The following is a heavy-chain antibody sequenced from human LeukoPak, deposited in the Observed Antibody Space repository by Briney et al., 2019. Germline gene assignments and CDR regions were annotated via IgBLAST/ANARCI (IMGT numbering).Heavy chain of an antibody. J-gene: IGHJ6*02. CDR1: GFTFSSYA. CDR3: ASGRGSYFFYGMDV. D-gene: IGHD1-26*01. CDR2: MSGSGDRA. V-gene: IGHV3-23*01. Sequence: GGSLRLSCAASGFTFSSYAMSWVRQAPGKGLEWVSAMSGSGDRAYYADSVKGRFTISRDNSKNTLYLQMSSLRAEDTAAYYCASGRGSYFFYGMDVWGQGTTVTVSS.